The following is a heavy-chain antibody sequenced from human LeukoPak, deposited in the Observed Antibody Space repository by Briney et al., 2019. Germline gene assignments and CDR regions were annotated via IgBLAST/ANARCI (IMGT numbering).Heavy chain of an antibody. CDR3: ARDSELSSGYYLDAFDI. CDR2: ISSSSSYI. CDR1: GFTFSSYS. V-gene: IGHV3-21*01. Sequence: GSLRLSCAASGFTFSSYSMNWVRQAPGKGLEWVSFISSSSSYIYYADSVKGRFTISRDNAKNSLYLQMNSLRAEDTAVYYCARDSELSSGYYLDAFDIWGQGTMVTVSS. J-gene: IGHJ3*02. D-gene: IGHD3-22*01.